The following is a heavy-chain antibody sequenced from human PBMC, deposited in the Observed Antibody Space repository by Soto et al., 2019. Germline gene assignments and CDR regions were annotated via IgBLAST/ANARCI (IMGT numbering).Heavy chain of an antibody. CDR1: EFTFNTYG. CDR2: IWYDGSNK. D-gene: IGHD3-22*01. CDR3: AKDHGRIVVVIPPHHHYGMDV. V-gene: IGHV3-33*06. J-gene: IGHJ6*02. Sequence: GGSLRLSCTTSEFTFNTYGMHWVRQAPGKGLEWVAIIWYDGSNKYYADSVKGRFTISRDNSKNTLYLQMNSLRAEDTAVYYCAKDHGRIVVVIPPHHHYGMDVWGQGTTVTVSS.